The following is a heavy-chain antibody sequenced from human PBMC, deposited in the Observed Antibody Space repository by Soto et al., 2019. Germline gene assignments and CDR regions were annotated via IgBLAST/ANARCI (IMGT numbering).Heavy chain of an antibody. CDR3: ARDHPLKPAASYYYGMDV. CDR2: INAGNGNT. D-gene: IGHD2-2*01. Sequence: GASVKVSCKASGYTFTSYAMHWVRQAPGQRLEWMGWINAGNGNTKYSQKFQGRVTITRDTSASTAYMELSSLRSEDTAVYYCARDHPLKPAASYYYGMDVWGQGTTVTVSS. CDR1: GYTFTSYA. J-gene: IGHJ6*02. V-gene: IGHV1-3*01.